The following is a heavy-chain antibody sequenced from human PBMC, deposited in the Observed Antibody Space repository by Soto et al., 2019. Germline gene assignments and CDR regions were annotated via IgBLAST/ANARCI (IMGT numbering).Heavy chain of an antibody. CDR2: ISTYNGDT. V-gene: IGHV1-18*01. Sequence: ASVKVSCKASGYTFTSYGITWVRQAPGQGLEWMGWISTYNGDTNYAQKFQGRVTMTTDTSTSTAYMELRGLRSDDTAVYHCARDFVTGYFDYWGQGTLVTVSS. CDR3: ARDFVTGYFDY. D-gene: IGHD6-6*01. J-gene: IGHJ4*02. CDR1: GYTFTSYG.